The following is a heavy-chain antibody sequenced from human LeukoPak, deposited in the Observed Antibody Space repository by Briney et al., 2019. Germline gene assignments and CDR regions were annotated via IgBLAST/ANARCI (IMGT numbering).Heavy chain of an antibody. V-gene: IGHV3-23*01. D-gene: IGHD5-18*01. CDR1: GFTFSSYE. CDR3: AKRGYSYGLA. CDR2: ISGSGNYA. J-gene: IGHJ5*02. Sequence: GGSLRLSCAASGFTFSSYEMNWVRQAPGKGLDWVSVISGSGNYAYYADSVKGRFTISRDNSKNTLYLQMNSLRAEDAAVYYCAKRGYSYGLAWGQGTLVTVSS.